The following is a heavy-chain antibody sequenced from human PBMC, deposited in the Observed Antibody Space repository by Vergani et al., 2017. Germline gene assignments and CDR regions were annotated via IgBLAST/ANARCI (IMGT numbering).Heavy chain of an antibody. D-gene: IGHD3-16*01. CDR2: SHRSRST. CDR3: ASNPRLGGDVVDS. V-gene: IGHV4-4*02. Sequence: QVQLQQLGPGLVTPSGTLSLTCAVYGGSISSDNWWYWVRQAPGKGLQWIGESHRSRSTNYNPSLRRRFTISLDKSKNQFSLKLTSVTAAATAVYFWASNPRLGGDVVDSGGQETLVTVSS. J-gene: IGHJ4*02. CDR1: GGSISSDNW.